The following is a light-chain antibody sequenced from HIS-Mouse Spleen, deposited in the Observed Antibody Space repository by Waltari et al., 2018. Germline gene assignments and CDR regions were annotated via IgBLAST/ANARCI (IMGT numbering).Light chain of an antibody. V-gene: IGLV2-23*01. CDR2: EGS. CDR1: SSDVGSYNL. Sequence: QSALTQPASVSGSPGQSITISCTGTSSDVGSYNLVSWYQQHPGKAPKLMIYEGSKRPSRVSNRFSGSKSGNTASLTISGLQAEDEADYYCCSYAGSSKVFGGGTKLTVL. J-gene: IGLJ3*02. CDR3: CSYAGSSKV.